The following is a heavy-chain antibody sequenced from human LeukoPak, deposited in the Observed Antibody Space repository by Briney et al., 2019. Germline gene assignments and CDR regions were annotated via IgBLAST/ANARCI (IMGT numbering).Heavy chain of an antibody. J-gene: IGHJ4*02. D-gene: IGHD5-18*01. CDR3: ARVRYSYGPPYYFDY. CDR2: IYYSGSH. CDR1: GGSISSSY. Sequence: SETLSLTCTVSGGSISSSYWSWIRQPPGKGLEWIGYIYYSGSHNSNPSLKSRVTISVDTSKTQFSLRLSSVTAADTAVYYCARVRYSYGPPYYFDYWGQGTLVTVSS. V-gene: IGHV4-59*01.